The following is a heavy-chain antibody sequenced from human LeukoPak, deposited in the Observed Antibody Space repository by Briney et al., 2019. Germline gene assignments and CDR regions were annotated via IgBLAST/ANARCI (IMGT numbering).Heavy chain of an antibody. Sequence: GGSLRLSCAASGFTFSSYWMSWVRQAPGKGLEWVANIKQDGSEKYYVDSVKGRFTVSRDNAKNSLFLQMNSLRAEDTAVYYCARLTGKKAFDIWGQGTMVTVSS. V-gene: IGHV3-7*05. CDR1: GFTFSSYW. D-gene: IGHD1-20*01. CDR3: ARLTGKKAFDI. J-gene: IGHJ3*02. CDR2: IKQDGSEK.